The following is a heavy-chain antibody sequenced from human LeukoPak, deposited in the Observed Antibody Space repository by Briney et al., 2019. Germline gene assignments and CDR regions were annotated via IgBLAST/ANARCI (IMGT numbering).Heavy chain of an antibody. D-gene: IGHD2-15*01. CDR2: ISYDGSNK. CDR3: ARDPPCSGGSCYSDAGYYFDY. CDR1: GFTFSSYG. V-gene: IGHV3-30*03. J-gene: IGHJ4*02. Sequence: GGSLRLSCAASGFTFSSYGMHWVRQAPGKGLEWVAVISYDGSNKYYADSVKGRFTISRDNSKNTLYLQMNSLRAEDTAVYYCARDPPCSGGSCYSDAGYYFDYWGQGTLVTVSS.